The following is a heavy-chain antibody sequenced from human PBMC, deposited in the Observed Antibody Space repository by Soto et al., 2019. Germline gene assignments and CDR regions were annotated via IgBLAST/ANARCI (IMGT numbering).Heavy chain of an antibody. CDR2: INHSGST. J-gene: IGHJ6*02. D-gene: IGHD3-10*01. Sequence: SETLSLTCAVYGGSFSGYYWSWIRQPPGKGLEWIGEINHSGSTNYNPSLKSRVTISVDTSKNQFSLRLSSVTAADTAVYYCASLYSSGSYYNDRDYYYGMDVWGQGTTVTVSS. CDR3: ASLYSSGSYYNDRDYYYGMDV. V-gene: IGHV4-34*01. CDR1: GGSFSGYY.